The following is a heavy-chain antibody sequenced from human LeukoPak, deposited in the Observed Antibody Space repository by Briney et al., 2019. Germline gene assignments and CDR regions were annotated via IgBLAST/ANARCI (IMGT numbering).Heavy chain of an antibody. V-gene: IGHV4-34*01. D-gene: IGHD6-6*01. Sequence: SETLSLTCAVYGTSFSTYYWNWIRQSPGKGLEWIGEVNPRGSTNYNPSLKTRVTISADTSKNQFSLRLASVTAADTAVYYCARSPLWTIAARPLDNWGQGALVTVSS. CDR1: GTSFSTYY. CDR2: VNPRGST. J-gene: IGHJ4*02. CDR3: ARSPLWTIAARPLDN.